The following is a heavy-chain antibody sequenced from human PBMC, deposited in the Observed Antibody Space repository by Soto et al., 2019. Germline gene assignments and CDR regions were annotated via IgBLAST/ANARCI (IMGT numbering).Heavy chain of an antibody. D-gene: IGHD6-13*01. CDR2: IYYSGST. Sequence: SETLSLTCTVSGGSVSSGSYYWSWIRQPPGKGLEWIGYIYYSGSTNYNPSLKSRVTISVDTSKNQFSLKLSSVTAADTAVYYCARGAQYSSSWYEVYYYYYGMDVWGQGTTVTV. J-gene: IGHJ6*02. V-gene: IGHV4-61*01. CDR1: GGSVSSGSYY. CDR3: ARGAQYSSSWYEVYYYYYGMDV.